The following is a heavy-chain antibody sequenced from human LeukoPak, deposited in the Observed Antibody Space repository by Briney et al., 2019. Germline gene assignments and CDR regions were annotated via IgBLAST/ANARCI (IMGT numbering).Heavy chain of an antibody. D-gene: IGHD3-3*01. Sequence: GASVKVSCKASGGTFSSYAISWVRQAPGQGLEWMGIINPSGGSTSYAQKFQGRVTMTRDTSTSTVYMELSSLRSEDTAVYYCARGKTRFLEWLYLDWFDPWGQGTLVTVSS. V-gene: IGHV1-46*01. J-gene: IGHJ5*02. CDR3: ARGKTRFLEWLYLDWFDP. CDR1: GGTFSSYA. CDR2: INPSGGST.